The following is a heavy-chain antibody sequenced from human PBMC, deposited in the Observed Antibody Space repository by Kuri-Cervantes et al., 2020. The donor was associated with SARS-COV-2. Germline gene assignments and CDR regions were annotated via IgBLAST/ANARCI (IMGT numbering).Heavy chain of an antibody. CDR2: IRSKAYGGTT. V-gene: IGHV3-49*04. Sequence: GGSLRLSCTASGFTFGDYAMSWVRQAPGKGLEWVGFIRSKAYGGTTEYAASVKGRFTISRDDSKSIAFLQMNSLRAEDTALYYCAKDRAYGDYDRGSLQHWGQGTLVTVSS. CDR1: GFTFGDYA. CDR3: AKDRAYGDYDRGSLQH. D-gene: IGHD4-17*01. J-gene: IGHJ1*01.